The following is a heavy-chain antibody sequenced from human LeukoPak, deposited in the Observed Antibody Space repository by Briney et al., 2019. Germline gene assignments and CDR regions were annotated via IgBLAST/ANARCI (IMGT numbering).Heavy chain of an antibody. Sequence: SETLSLTCTVSGGSIRSYYWSWIRQPPGKGLEWIGYIYYSGSTNYNPSLKSRVTISVDTSKNQFSLKLSSVTAADTAVYYCAGGGSGFERYFDLWGRGTLVTVSS. CDR3: AGGGSGFERYFDL. V-gene: IGHV4-59*08. CDR2: IYYSGST. CDR1: GGSIRSYY. D-gene: IGHD6-19*01. J-gene: IGHJ2*01.